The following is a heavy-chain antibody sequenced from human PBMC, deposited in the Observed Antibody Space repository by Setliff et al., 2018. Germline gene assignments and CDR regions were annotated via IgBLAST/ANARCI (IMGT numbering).Heavy chain of an antibody. CDR2: IILIFDRT. Sequence: SVKVSCKASGGTFGDYGITWVRQAPGQGLEWMGGIILIFDRTKYAQKFQGRVTITADQSTTTVYMELSSLRFDDTALYYCARGPSPTVTPSRLIYFYHMDVWGTGTTVTVSS. CDR3: ARGPSPTVTPSRLIYFYHMDV. J-gene: IGHJ6*03. V-gene: IGHV1-69*13. D-gene: IGHD4-17*01. CDR1: GGTFGDYG.